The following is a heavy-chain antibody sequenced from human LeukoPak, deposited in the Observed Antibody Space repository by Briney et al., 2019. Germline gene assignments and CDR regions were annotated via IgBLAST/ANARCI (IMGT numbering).Heavy chain of an antibody. CDR1: GGSFSGYY. D-gene: IGHD1-14*01. Sequence: SETLSLTCAVYGGSFSGYYWSWIRPPPGKGLEWIGETNHSGSTNYNPSLKSRVTISIDTSKNQFSLKLRSVTAADTAVYYCARGGRGINWGQGTLVTVSS. CDR3: ARGGRGIN. CDR2: TNHSGST. V-gene: IGHV4-34*01. J-gene: IGHJ4*02.